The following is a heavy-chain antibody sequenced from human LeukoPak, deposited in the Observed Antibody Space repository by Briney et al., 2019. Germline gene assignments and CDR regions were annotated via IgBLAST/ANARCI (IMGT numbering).Heavy chain of an antibody. CDR1: GGTFSSYA. CDR2: IIPIFGTA. CDR3: ASNPGGYSSSSMYYYYRDV. V-gene: IGHV1-69*01. Sequence: SVKVSCKASGGTFSSYAISWVRHAPGQGLEWMGGIIPIFGTANYAQKFQGRVTITADEFTGTAYLELSSLRSEDTAVYYCASNPGGYSSSSMYYYYRDVWGKGTTVTVSS. D-gene: IGHD6-6*01. J-gene: IGHJ6*03.